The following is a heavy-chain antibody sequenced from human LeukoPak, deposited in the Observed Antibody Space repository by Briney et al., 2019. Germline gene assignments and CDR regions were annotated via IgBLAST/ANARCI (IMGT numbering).Heavy chain of an antibody. CDR1: GYSFTSYW. Sequence: GESLKISCKGSGYSFTSYWIGWVPQMPGKGLEWMGIIYPGDSDTRYSPSFQGQVTISADKSISTAYLQWSSLKASDTAMYYCATAVEIAVAGRYYYGMDVWGQGTTVTVSS. CDR3: ATAVEIAVAGRYYYGMDV. D-gene: IGHD6-19*01. V-gene: IGHV5-51*01. J-gene: IGHJ6*02. CDR2: IYPGDSDT.